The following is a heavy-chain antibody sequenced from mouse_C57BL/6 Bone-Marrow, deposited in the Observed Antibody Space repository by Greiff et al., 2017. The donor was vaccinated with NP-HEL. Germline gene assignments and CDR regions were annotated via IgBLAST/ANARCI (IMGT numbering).Heavy chain of an antibody. CDR3: ARRDGYDEGHAMDY. D-gene: IGHD2-2*01. V-gene: IGHV1-64*01. Sequence: QVQLQQPGAELVKPGASVTLSCKASGYTFTSYWMHWVKQRPGQGLEWIGMIHPNSGSTNYNEKFKSKATLTVDKSSSTAYMQLSSLTSEDSAVYYCARRDGYDEGHAMDYWGQGTSVTVSS. CDR2: IHPNSGST. CDR1: GYTFTSYW. J-gene: IGHJ4*01.